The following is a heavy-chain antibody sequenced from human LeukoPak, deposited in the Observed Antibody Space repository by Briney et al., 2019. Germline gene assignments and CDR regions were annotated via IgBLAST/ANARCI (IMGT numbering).Heavy chain of an antibody. CDR1: GYTISNAYY. D-gene: IGHD2-2*01. CDR3: ARFRISTSAYYYYMDV. V-gene: IGHV4-38-2*02. CDR2: IYHSGST. J-gene: IGHJ6*03. Sequence: SETLSLTCTVSGYTISNAYYWGWIRQPPGKGLEWIGSIYHSGSTYYNPSLKSRVTISVDTSKNQFSLKLSSVTAADTAVYYCARFRISTSAYYYYMDVWGKGTTVTVSS.